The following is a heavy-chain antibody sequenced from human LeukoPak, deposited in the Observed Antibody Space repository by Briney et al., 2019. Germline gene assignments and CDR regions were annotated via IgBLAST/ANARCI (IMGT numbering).Heavy chain of an antibody. CDR3: ARVDTAMGHYYYYGMDV. V-gene: IGHV3-74*01. Sequence: GGSLRLSCAASGFTFSSYSMNWVRQAPGKGLVWVSRINSDGSSTSYADSVKGRFTISRDNAKNTLYLQMNSLRAEDTAVYYCARVDTAMGHYYYYGMDVWGQGTTVTVSS. CDR2: INSDGSST. J-gene: IGHJ6*02. CDR1: GFTFSSYS. D-gene: IGHD5-18*01.